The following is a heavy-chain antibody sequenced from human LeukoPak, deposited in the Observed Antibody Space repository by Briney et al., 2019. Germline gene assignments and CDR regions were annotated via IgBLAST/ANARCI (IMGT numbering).Heavy chain of an antibody. D-gene: IGHD3-10*01. V-gene: IGHV4-59*01. CDR3: ARGHRDRDYYGSGSYYIGY. CDR1: GGSISSDY. J-gene: IGHJ4*02. CDR2: IYYSGST. Sequence: SETLSLTCTVSGGSISSDYWSWIRQPPGKGLEWIGYIYYSGSTNYNPSLNSRVTISVDTSKNKFSLKLSSVTAADTAVYYCARGHRDRDYYGSGSYYIGYWGQGTLVTVSS.